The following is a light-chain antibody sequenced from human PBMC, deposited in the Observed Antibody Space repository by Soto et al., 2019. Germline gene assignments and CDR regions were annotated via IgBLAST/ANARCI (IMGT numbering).Light chain of an antibody. CDR2: GAS. Sequence: DIVLTQSPGTLSLSPGETATLSCRTSQSVANTYLAWYQQKPGQAPRLLIYGASTRATGIPDRFSGSGSGTDFTLTIDRLEPEDFAVYYCQQYDFPPRYTFGQGTKLEIK. CDR3: QQYDFPPRYT. CDR1: QSVANTY. J-gene: IGKJ2*01. V-gene: IGKV3-20*01.